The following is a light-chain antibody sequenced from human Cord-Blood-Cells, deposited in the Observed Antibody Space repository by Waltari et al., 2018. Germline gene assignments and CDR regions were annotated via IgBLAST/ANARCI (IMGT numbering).Light chain of an antibody. CDR3: CSYAGSYTWV. J-gene: IGLJ2*01. V-gene: IGLV2-11*01. CDR2: DVS. CDR1: SSDVGGYNY. Sequence: QSALTQPRSVSGSPGQSVPIPCTGTSSDVGGYNYVPWYQQHPGKAPNLMIYDVSKRPSGVPDRFSGSKSGNTASLTISGLQAEDEADYYCCSYAGSYTWVFGGGTKLTVL.